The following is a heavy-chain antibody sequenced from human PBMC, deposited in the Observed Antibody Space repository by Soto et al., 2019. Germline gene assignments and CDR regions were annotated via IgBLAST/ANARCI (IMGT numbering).Heavy chain of an antibody. CDR3: TIPQEYYYDSSGLG. V-gene: IGHV3-49*04. J-gene: IGHJ4*02. D-gene: IGHD3-22*01. Sequence: PGGSLRLSCTASGFTFGDYAMSWVRQAPGKGLEWVGFIRSKAYGGTTEYAASVKGRFTISRDDSKSIAYLQMNSLKTEDTAVYYCTIPQEYYYDSSGLGWGQGTLVTVSS. CDR1: GFTFGDYA. CDR2: IRSKAYGGTT.